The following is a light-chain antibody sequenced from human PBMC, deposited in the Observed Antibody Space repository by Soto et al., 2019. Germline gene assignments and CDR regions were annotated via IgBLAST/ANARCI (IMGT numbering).Light chain of an antibody. CDR1: SGSVSTSYY. CDR3: VLYMGSGISYV. J-gene: IGLJ1*01. V-gene: IGLV8-61*01. Sequence: QAVVTQEPSFSVSPGRTVTLTCGLSSGSVSTSYYPSWYQQTPGQAPRTLIYSTNTRSSGVPDRFSGSILGNKAALTITGAQADDESDDYCVLYMGSGISYVFGTGTKLTVL. CDR2: STN.